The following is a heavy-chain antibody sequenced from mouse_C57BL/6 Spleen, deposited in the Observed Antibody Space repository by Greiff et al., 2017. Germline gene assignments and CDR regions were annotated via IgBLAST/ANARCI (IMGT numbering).Heavy chain of an antibody. Sequence: EVQRVESGGGLVQPGGSLKLSCAASGFTFSDYYMYWVRPTPEKRLEWVAYISNGGGSTYYPDTVKGRFTISRDNAKNTLYLQMSRLKSEDTAMDYCARFSNWDYWYFDVWGTGTTVTVSS. J-gene: IGHJ1*03. CDR1: GFTFSDYY. CDR3: ARFSNWDYWYFDV. V-gene: IGHV5-12*01. CDR2: ISNGGGST. D-gene: IGHD4-1*02.